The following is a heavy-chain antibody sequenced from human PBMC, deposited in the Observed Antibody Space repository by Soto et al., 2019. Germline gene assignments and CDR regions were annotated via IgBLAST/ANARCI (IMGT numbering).Heavy chain of an antibody. Sequence: PGGSLRLSCAASGFTFSSYSTNWVRQAPGKGLEWVASISSSSSYIYYADSVKGRFTISRDKAKNSLFLQMSSLRAEDTALYYCARHQGPAAGNYGMDVWGRGTTVTVSS. J-gene: IGHJ6*02. D-gene: IGHD6-13*01. CDR1: GFTFSSYS. CDR2: ISSSSSYI. V-gene: IGHV3-21*01. CDR3: ARHQGPAAGNYGMDV.